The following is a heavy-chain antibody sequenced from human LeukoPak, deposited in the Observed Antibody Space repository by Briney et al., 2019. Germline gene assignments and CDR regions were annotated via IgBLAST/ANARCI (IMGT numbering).Heavy chain of an antibody. CDR2: IIPIFGTA. V-gene: IGHV1-69*13. CDR1: GGTFISYA. J-gene: IGHJ4*02. CDR3: ARDCYGSGSYYKPFDY. D-gene: IGHD3-10*01. Sequence: ASVKVSCKASGGTFISYAISWVRQAPGQGLEWMGGIIPIFGTANYAQKFQGRVTITADESTSTAYMELSSLRSEDTAVYYCARDCYGSGSYYKPFDYWGQGTLVTVSS.